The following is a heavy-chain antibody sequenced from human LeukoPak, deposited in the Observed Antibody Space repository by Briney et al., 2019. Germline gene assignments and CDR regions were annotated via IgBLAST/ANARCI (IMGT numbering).Heavy chain of an antibody. D-gene: IGHD6-6*01. J-gene: IGHJ5*01. CDR2: IHYTGTT. Sequence: SSETLSLTCTVSGGSISNGAFYWDWIRQPPGRQLEWIGNIHYTGTTYYIPSLKGRITMYVDTSKNQFSLKLTSVTAADTAVYYCARHPEARDWFDSLGQGALVTVSS. V-gene: IGHV4-39*01. CDR3: ARHPEARDWFDS. CDR1: GGSISNGAFY.